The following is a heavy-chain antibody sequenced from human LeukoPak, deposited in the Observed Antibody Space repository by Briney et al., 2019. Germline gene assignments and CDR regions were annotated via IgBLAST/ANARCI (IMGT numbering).Heavy chain of an antibody. CDR1: GYSFTNYW. CDR2: IYPGDSDI. Sequence: GESLKISCKGSGYSFTNYWIGWVRQMPGKGLEWMGIIYPGDSDIRYNPSFQGQVTISADKSISTAYLQWSSLEASDTAMYYCARHPRNIVVPAAIDYWGQGTLVTVSS. J-gene: IGHJ4*02. V-gene: IGHV5-51*01. CDR3: ARHPRNIVVPAAIDY. D-gene: IGHD2-2*01.